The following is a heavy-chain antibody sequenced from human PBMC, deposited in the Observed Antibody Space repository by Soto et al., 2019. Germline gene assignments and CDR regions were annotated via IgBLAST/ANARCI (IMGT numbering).Heavy chain of an antibody. CDR3: VRDIGGGNWFDP. CDR2: ISDGGGAI. V-gene: IGHV3-48*03. Sequence: EVQLVESGGGLVQPGGSLRLSCAASGFSFSSYEMNWVRQAPGKGLEWVSYISDGGGAIHYADSVKGRFTVSRDNAKSSLYLQMNSLRAEDTALYYCVRDIGGGNWFDPWGQGTLVTVSS. CDR1: GFSFSSYE. D-gene: IGHD1-26*01. J-gene: IGHJ5*02.